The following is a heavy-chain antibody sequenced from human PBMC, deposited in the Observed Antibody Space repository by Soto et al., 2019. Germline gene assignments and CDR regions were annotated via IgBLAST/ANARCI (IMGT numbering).Heavy chain of an antibody. Sequence: QVQLVQSGAEVKKPGASVYVSCKASGYTFTDYYVHWVRQAPGQGLEWMGWINPNVGGTNYARKFQGRVTMTRDTTIKTVDIEPTRLSPDEPAIYYCSKGGREVPRIPYDTWGQGTRVTVSS. D-gene: IGHD3-16*01. CDR1: GYTFTDYY. V-gene: IGHV1-2*02. J-gene: IGHJ5*02. CDR3: SKGGREVPRIPYDT. CDR2: INPNVGGT.